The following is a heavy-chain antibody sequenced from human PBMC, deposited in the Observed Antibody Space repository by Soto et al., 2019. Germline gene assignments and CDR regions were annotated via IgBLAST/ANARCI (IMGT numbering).Heavy chain of an antibody. V-gene: IGHV3-23*01. CDR2: ISGSGGST. CDR1: GLTFSSYA. J-gene: IGHJ5*02. CDR3: ASALAALNWFIP. Sequence: GSLRLSCAASGLTFSSYAMSWVRQAPGKGLEWVSAISGSGGSTYYADSVKGRFTISRDNSKNTLYLQMNSLRAEDTAVYYCASALAALNWFIPWGQGTLVSVS. D-gene: IGHD1-1*01.